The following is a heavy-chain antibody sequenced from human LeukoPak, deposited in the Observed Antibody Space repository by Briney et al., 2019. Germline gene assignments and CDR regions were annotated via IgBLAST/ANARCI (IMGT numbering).Heavy chain of an antibody. J-gene: IGHJ4*02. CDR2: IIPILDIA. V-gene: IGHV1-69*04. CDR1: GGTFSSYA. CDR3: ASVYSGYGILLDY. D-gene: IGHD5-12*01. Sequence: SVKVSCKASGGTFSSYAISWVRQAPGQGLEWMGRIIPILDIANYAQKFQGRVTITADKSTSTAYMELSSLRSEDTAVYYCASVYSGYGILLDYWGQGTLVTVSS.